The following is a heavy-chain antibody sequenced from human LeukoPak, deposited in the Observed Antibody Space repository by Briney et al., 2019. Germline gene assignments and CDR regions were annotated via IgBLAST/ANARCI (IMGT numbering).Heavy chain of an antibody. CDR2: IKYDGNEE. CDR3: KSGGAAPGSFDY. V-gene: IGHV3-7*01. Sequence: GGSLRLSCAASGYTFSSYWMSWMRQAPGKGLEWVANIKYDGNEEYYVDSVKGRFTISRDNAKNSLYLQLNSLRVEDTAVYYCKSGGAAPGSFDYWGQGTLVTVSP. D-gene: IGHD1-1*01. CDR1: GYTFSSYW. J-gene: IGHJ4*02.